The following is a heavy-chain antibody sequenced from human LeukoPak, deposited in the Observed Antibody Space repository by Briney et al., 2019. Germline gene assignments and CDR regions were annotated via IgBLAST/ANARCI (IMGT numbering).Heavy chain of an antibody. J-gene: IGHJ4*02. Sequence: PSETLSLTCAVYGGSFSGYYWSWIRQPPGKGLEWIGEINHSGSTNYNPSLKSRVTISVDTSKDQFSLKLSSVTAADTAVYYCAMTYYYDSSLHYFDYWGQGTLVTVSS. V-gene: IGHV4-34*01. CDR2: INHSGST. CDR3: AMTYYYDSSLHYFDY. CDR1: GGSFSGYY. D-gene: IGHD3-22*01.